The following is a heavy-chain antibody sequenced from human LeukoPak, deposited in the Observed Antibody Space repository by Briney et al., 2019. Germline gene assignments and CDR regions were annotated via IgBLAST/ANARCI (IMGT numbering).Heavy chain of an antibody. CDR3: AKDRRGGSYYAATLDI. D-gene: IGHD1-26*01. V-gene: IGHV3-23*01. CDR2: ISDSGDIT. CDR1: GFTFSSYA. J-gene: IGHJ3*02. Sequence: GGSLRLSCAASGFTFSSYAMSWIRQAPGKGLEWVSGISDSGDITYYADSVKGRFTISRDNSKNTLYVQMNSLRVEDTAVYYCAKDRRGGSYYAATLDIWGQGTMVTVSS.